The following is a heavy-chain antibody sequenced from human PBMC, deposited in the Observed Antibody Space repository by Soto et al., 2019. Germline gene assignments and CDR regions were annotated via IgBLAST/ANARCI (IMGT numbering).Heavy chain of an antibody. J-gene: IGHJ5*01. CDR2: IFHSGIT. D-gene: IGHD3-22*01. CDR3: ARDRYFYDSRGYYRTLDS. Sequence: SETLSLTCTISGDSFSNHYWTWIRQSPGKGLVWIGYIFHSGITDYNPSVKSRVTVSIDKSRNLFSLNLTSVPAADRAVYYCARDRYFYDSRGYYRTLDSWGQGTLVTVSS. CDR1: GDSFSNHY. V-gene: IGHV4-59*11.